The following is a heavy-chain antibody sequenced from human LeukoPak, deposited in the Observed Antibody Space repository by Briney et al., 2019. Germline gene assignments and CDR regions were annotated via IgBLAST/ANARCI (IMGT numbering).Heavy chain of an antibody. CDR2: IRSSGETK. CDR1: GFIFSNYD. Sequence: GGSLRLSCVASGFIFSNYDVNWRRHARGKGLEWVSCIRSSGETKYHADSVKGRFTISRDNAENSLYLQMNSWRAEDTAVYYCARRGPPDFDYWGQGTLVTVSS. J-gene: IGHJ4*02. CDR3: ARRGPPDFDY. V-gene: IGHV3-48*03.